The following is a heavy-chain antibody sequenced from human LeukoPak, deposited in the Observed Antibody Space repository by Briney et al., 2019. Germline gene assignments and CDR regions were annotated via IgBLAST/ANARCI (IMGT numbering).Heavy chain of an antibody. V-gene: IGHV3-48*04. CDR3: AKVFSRDYSSSSPFDY. CDR1: GFTFSSYS. D-gene: IGHD6-6*01. CDR2: ISSSSSTI. Sequence: GGSLRLSCAASGFTFSSYSMNWVRQAPGKGLEWVSYISSSSSTIYYADSVKGRFTISRDNAKNSLYLQMNSLRAEDTAVYYCAKVFSRDYSSSSPFDYWGQGTLVTVSS. J-gene: IGHJ4*02.